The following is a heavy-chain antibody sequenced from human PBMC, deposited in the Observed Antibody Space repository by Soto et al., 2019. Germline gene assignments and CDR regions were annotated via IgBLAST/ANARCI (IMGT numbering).Heavy chain of an antibody. CDR3: VRDRRIYYSDPHDEFVASDYEV. D-gene: IGHD3-22*01. Sequence: QVQLIQSEAEVKKPGSSVRVSCTASGGIFGSHGFSWVRQAYGQRLEWVGGFIPIFRTLTYTEKFQARVRIAADESTNTVYLDLSSLTSEDTAVYYCVRDRRIYYSDPHDEFVASDYEVWGQGTMVSVSS. J-gene: IGHJ3*01. CDR2: FIPIFRTL. V-gene: IGHV1-69*01. CDR1: GGIFGSHG.